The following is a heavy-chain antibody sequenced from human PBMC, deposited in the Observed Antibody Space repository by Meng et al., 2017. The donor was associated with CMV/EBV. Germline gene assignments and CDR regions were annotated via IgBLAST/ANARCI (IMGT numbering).Heavy chain of an antibody. CDR3: ARDNHTHGFLESYYGMDV. V-gene: IGHV4-39*07. J-gene: IGHJ6*02. CDR1: GGSISSSSYY. Sequence: SETLSLTCTVFGGSISSSSYYWGWIRQPPGKGLEWIGSIYYSGSTYYNPSLKSRVTISVDTYKNQFSLKLSSVTAADTAVYYCARDNHTHGFLESYYGMDVWGQGTTVTVSS. CDR2: IYYSGST. D-gene: IGHD3-3*01.